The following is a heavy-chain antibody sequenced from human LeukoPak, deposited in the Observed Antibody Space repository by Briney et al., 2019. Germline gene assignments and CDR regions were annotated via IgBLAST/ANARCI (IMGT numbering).Heavy chain of an antibody. V-gene: IGHV1-2*02. Sequence: ASVKVSCKASGYTFTGYYMHWVRQAPGQGLEWMGWINPNSGGTNYAQKFQGRVTMTRDTSISTAYMELSRLRSDDTAVYYCARLPRRSYYYYYMDVWGKGTTVTVSS. CDR3: ARLPRRSYYYYYMDV. CDR1: GYTFTGYY. J-gene: IGHJ6*03. CDR2: INPNSGGT.